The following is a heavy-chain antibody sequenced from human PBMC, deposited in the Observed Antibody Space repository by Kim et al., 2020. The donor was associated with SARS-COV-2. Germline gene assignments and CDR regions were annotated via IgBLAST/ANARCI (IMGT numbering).Heavy chain of an antibody. D-gene: IGHD6-6*01. CDR2: IGTAGDT. J-gene: IGHJ4*02. CDR3: ARGKRYSSSSRGAFDY. CDR1: GFTFSSYD. Sequence: GGSLRLSCAASGFTFSSYDMHWVRQATGKGLEWVSAIGTAGDTYYPGSVKGRFTISRENAKNSLYLQMNSLRAGDTAVYYCARGKRYSSSSRGAFDYWGQGTLVTVSS. V-gene: IGHV3-13*01.